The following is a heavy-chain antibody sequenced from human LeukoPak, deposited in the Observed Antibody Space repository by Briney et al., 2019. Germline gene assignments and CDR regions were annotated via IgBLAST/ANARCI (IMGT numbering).Heavy chain of an antibody. CDR1: GGSFSDYY. Sequence: KASETLSLTCAVYGGSFSDYYWNWIRQPPGKGLEWIGYISDSVTTKYSPSLKTRVTISVDTSKNQFSLKLRSVTAADTAVYYCAARGQGSSLSYFVYWGQGTLVTVSS. J-gene: IGHJ4*02. CDR2: ISDSVTT. V-gene: IGHV4-59*01. D-gene: IGHD3-10*01. CDR3: AARGQGSSLSYFVY.